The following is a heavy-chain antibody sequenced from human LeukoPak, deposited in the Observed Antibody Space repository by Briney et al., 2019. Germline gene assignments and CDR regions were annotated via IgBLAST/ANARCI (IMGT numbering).Heavy chain of an antibody. CDR2: IYYSGST. CDR3: ARGTYFSSGSYLDY. CDR1: GXSINSGDYY. D-gene: IGHD3-10*01. Sequence: SETLSLTCTVSGXSINSGDYYWSWIRQPPGKGLEWIGYIYYSGSTYYNPSLKSRVTISVDTSKNQFSLKVTSVTAADTAVYYCARGTYFSSGSYLDYWGQGTLVTVSS. J-gene: IGHJ4*02. V-gene: IGHV4-30-4*01.